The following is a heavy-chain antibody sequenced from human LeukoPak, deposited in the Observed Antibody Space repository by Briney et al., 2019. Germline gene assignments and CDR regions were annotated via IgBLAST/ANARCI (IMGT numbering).Heavy chain of an antibody. V-gene: IGHV3-74*01. CDR2: INSDGSST. Sequence: GASLRPSSAAAGFAFISYWMHWVRRAPGKGRVWVSRINSDGSSTIYADSVKGRFTISRDNAKNTLYLQMNSLRAEDTAVYYCASRRYFDWSLEDYWGQGTLVTVSS. J-gene: IGHJ4*02. D-gene: IGHD3-9*01. CDR3: ASRRYFDWSLEDY. CDR1: GFAFISYW.